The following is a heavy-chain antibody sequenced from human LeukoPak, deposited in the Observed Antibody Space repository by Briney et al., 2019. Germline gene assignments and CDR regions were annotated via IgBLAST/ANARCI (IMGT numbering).Heavy chain of an antibody. CDR1: GYTFTSYG. V-gene: IGHV1-18*01. CDR2: ISAYNGNT. CDR3: ARSPVPAAMNWFDP. Sequence: ASVKVSCKASGYTFTSYGISWVRQAPGQGLEWMGWISAYNGNTNYAQKLQGRVTMTTDTSTSTAYMELSSLRSEDTAVYYCARSPVPAAMNWFDPWGQGTLVTVSS. J-gene: IGHJ5*02. D-gene: IGHD2-2*01.